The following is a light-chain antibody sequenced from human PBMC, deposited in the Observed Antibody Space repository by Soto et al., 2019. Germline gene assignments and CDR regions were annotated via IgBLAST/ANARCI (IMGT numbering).Light chain of an antibody. V-gene: IGKV3-20*01. CDR2: GAS. J-gene: IGKJ4*01. Sequence: EFVLTQSPGTLSLSPGERATLSCRASQSVGSNSLAWYQQKPGQAPRILIYGASTRAAGIPDRFSGSGSGTNFTLTISRLEPQDFAVYYCQQYGSSPPRTFGEGTKVEIK. CDR3: QQYGSSPPRT. CDR1: QSVGSNS.